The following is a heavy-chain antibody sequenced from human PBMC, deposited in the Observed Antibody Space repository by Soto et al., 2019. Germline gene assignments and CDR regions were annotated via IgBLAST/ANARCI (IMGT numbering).Heavy chain of an antibody. Sequence: LRLSCAASGFTFSSYGMHWVRQAPGKGLEWVAVISYDGSNKYYADSVKGRFTISRDNSKNTLYLQMNSLRAEDTAVYYCAKEGYSGHQIYYYYGMDVWGQGTTVTVSS. CDR2: ISYDGSNK. CDR3: AKEGYSGHQIYYYYGMDV. J-gene: IGHJ6*02. CDR1: GFTFSSYG. V-gene: IGHV3-30*18. D-gene: IGHD5-12*01.